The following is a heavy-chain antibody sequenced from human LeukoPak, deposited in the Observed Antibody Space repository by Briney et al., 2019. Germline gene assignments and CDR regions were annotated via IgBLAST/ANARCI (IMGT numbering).Heavy chain of an antibody. Sequence: GGSLRLSCSTSGFIFSSYAMNWVRQAPGKGLEWVSVISGSGGSTYYADSVKGRFTISRDNSKNTLYLQMNSLRAEDTAVYYCARVFGSYWGQGTLVTVSS. CDR3: ARVFGSY. CDR1: GFIFSSYA. V-gene: IGHV3-23*01. J-gene: IGHJ4*02. CDR2: ISGSGGST. D-gene: IGHD3-10*01.